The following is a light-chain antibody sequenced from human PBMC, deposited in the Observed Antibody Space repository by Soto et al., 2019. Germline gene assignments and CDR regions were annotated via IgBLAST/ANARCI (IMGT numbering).Light chain of an antibody. CDR2: DVN. CDR1: SSDVGAYNY. CDR3: CAYAGSYSLV. V-gene: IGLV2-11*01. Sequence: QSVLTQPRSVSGSPGQSVAISCTGTSSDVGAYNYVSWYQQHPGKDPKVMIYDVNKRPSGVPDRFSGSKSDNTASLTISGLQAEDEADYYCCAYAGSYSLVFGGGTKLTVL. J-gene: IGLJ2*01.